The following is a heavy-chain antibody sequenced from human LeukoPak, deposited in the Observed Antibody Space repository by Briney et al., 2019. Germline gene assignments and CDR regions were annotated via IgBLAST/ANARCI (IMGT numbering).Heavy chain of an antibody. CDR2: ISSSSSYI. J-gene: IGHJ3*02. Sequence: PGGSLRLSCAASGFTFSSFGINWVRQAPGKGLEWVSSISSSSSYIYYADSVKGRFTISRDNAKNSLYLQMNSLRAEDTAVYYCAGGQQPPGLVYAFNNWGQGAMVTVSS. D-gene: IGHD6-13*01. V-gene: IGHV3-21*01. CDR1: GFTFSSFG. CDR3: AGGQQPPGLVYAFNN.